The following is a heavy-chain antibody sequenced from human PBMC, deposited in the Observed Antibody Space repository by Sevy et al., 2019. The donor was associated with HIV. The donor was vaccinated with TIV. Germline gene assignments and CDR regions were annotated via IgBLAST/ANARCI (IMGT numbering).Heavy chain of an antibody. CDR3: AHRPYGDYVGGFDV. V-gene: IGHV2-5*02. D-gene: IGHD4-17*01. CDR2: ISWDDEK. Sequence: SGPTLVKPTQTLTLTCTFSGFSLTTSGVGVDWIRQPPGKALEWLSLISWDDEKYYSPSLKSGFTITKDTSKNQVVLRMTTMDPVDKATYFCAHRPYGDYVGGFDVWGQGTLVTVSS. CDR1: GFSLTTSGVG. J-gene: IGHJ3*01.